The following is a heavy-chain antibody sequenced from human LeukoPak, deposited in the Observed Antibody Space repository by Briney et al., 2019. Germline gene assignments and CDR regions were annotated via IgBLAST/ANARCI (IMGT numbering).Heavy chain of an antibody. CDR2: IQSKGDGEAT. Sequence: GGSLRLFCATSGFTFSRAWMSWVRQAPGKGLEWVGHIQSKGDGEATDYGAAVKGRFTISRDDSKDTLYLQMNNLQSEDTAIYYCTTDHTDIGRYIGWSGTGVFWGQGTLATVSS. D-gene: IGHD3-16*01. CDR1: GFTFSRAW. J-gene: IGHJ4*02. CDR3: TTDHTDIGRYIGWSGTGVF. V-gene: IGHV3-15*01.